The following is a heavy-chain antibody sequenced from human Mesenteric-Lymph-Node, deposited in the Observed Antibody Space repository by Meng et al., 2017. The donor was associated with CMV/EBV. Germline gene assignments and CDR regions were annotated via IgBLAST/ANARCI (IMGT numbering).Heavy chain of an antibody. V-gene: IGHV3-30*02. CDR1: RFIFSDFD. CDR3: AKEWSDSSPFSS. J-gene: IGHJ5*02. CDR2: IRNDGSDK. D-gene: IGHD6-6*01. Sequence: GESLKISCAASRFIFSDFDMHWVRQAPGKGLEWVSFIRNDGSDKYYADSVKGRFTISRDNSKNTLSLQMNSLTGEDTAVYYCAKEWSDSSPFSSWGQGTLVTVSS.